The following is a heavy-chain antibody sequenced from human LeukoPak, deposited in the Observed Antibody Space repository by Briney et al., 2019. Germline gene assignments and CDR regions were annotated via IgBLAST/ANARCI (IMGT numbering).Heavy chain of an antibody. V-gene: IGHV1-69*13. Sequence: SVKVSCKASGGTFSSYAISWVRQAPGQGLGWMGGIIPIFGTANYAQKFQGRVTITADESTSTAYMEPSSLRSEDTAVYYCAGYCSSTSCYDFDYWGQGTLVTVSS. CDR1: GGTFSSYA. D-gene: IGHD2-2*01. J-gene: IGHJ4*02. CDR2: IIPIFGTA. CDR3: AGYCSSTSCYDFDY.